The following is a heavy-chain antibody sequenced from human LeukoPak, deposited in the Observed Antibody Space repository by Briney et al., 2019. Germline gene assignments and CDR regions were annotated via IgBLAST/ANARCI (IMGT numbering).Heavy chain of an antibody. V-gene: IGHV3-64*01. CDR3: ARAINMVRGVIDY. D-gene: IGHD3-10*01. Sequence: TGGSLRLSCAASGFTFSNYAMRWVRQAPGKGLEYVSAISSNGGSTYYANSVKDRFTISRDNSKNTLYLQMGSLRAEDMAVYYCARAINMVRGVIDYWGQGTLVTVSS. CDR2: ISSNGGST. CDR1: GFTFSNYA. J-gene: IGHJ4*02.